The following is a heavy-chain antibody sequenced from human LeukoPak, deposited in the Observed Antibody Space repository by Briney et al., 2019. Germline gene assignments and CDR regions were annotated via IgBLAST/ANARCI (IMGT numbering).Heavy chain of an antibody. Sequence: ASVKVSCKASAYTLSGYYMHWVRQAPGQGLEWMGWINPKSGVTNYAQKFQGRVTLTSDTSTSTAYMEVNGLRSDDTAVYSCVRGGGTSWFDYWGQGTPVTVSS. CDR1: AYTLSGYY. D-gene: IGHD6-13*01. CDR3: VRGGGTSWFDY. CDR2: INPKSGVT. J-gene: IGHJ4*02. V-gene: IGHV1-2*02.